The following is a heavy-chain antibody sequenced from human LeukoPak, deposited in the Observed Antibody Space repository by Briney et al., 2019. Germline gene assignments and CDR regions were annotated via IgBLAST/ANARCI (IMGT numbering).Heavy chain of an antibody. CDR2: ISGSGGST. V-gene: IGHV3-23*01. CDR1: GFTFSSYA. D-gene: IGHD3-22*01. J-gene: IGHJ3*02. Sequence: GGSLRLSCAASGFTFSSYAMSWVRQAPGKGLEWVSAISGSGGSTYYADSVKGRFTISRDNSKNTPYLQMNSLRAEDTAVYYCAKDDGSGYYSGAFDIWGQGTMVTVSS. CDR3: AKDDGSGYYSGAFDI.